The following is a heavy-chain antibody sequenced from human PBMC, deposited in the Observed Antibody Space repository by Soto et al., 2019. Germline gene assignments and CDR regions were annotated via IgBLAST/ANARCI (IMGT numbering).Heavy chain of an antibody. V-gene: IGHV3-48*03. CDR2: ISSSGSTI. D-gene: IGHD3-3*01. CDR1: GFTFSSYE. J-gene: IGHJ6*02. Sequence: HPGGSLRLSCAASGFTFSSYEMNWVRQAPGKGLEWVSYISSSGSTIYYADSVKGRFTISRDNAKNSLYLQMNSLRAEDTAVYYCARDSVNYYDFWSGYYDYYYYGMDVWGQGTTVTVSS. CDR3: ARDSVNYYDFWSGYYDYYYYGMDV.